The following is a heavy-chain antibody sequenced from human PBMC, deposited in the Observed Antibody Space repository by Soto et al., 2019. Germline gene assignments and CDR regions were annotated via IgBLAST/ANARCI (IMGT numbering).Heavy chain of an antibody. Sequence: QVQLVQSEAEVKKPGASVKVSCKASGYTFTNYGLSWVRQAPGQGLEWMAWISPYDGNTHYAQKLQGRITVTTDTSTSTAYIERRSLRSDDTAVYFCARDDRAAASGTTYYFDYWGQGTLVTVSS. CDR2: ISPYDGNT. D-gene: IGHD6-13*01. V-gene: IGHV1-18*01. J-gene: IGHJ4*02. CDR3: ARDDRAAASGTTYYFDY. CDR1: GYTFTNYG.